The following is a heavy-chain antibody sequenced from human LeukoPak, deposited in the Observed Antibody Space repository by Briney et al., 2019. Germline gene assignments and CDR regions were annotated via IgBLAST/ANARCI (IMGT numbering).Heavy chain of an antibody. Sequence: GGSLRLSCAASRFTFSSYSMNWVRQAPGKGPEWVSSITSSSSYIYYADSVKGRFTISRDNARNSLYLQMNSLRAEDTALYYCARDGDTVLTRGYYYYMDVWGKGTTVTVSS. J-gene: IGHJ6*03. CDR3: ARDGDTVLTRGYYYYMDV. D-gene: IGHD4-23*01. V-gene: IGHV3-21*01. CDR2: ITSSSSYI. CDR1: RFTFSSYS.